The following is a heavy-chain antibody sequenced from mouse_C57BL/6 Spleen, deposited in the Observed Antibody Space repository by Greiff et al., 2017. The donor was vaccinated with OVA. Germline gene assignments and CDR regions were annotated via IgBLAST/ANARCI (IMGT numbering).Heavy chain of an antibody. J-gene: IGHJ2*01. CDR1: GYTFTDYY. V-gene: IGHV1-26*01. D-gene: IGHD1-1*01. Sequence: VQLQQSGPELVKPGASVKISCKASGYTFTDYYMNWVKQSHGKSLEWIGDINPNNGGTSYNQKFKGKATLTVDKSSSTAYMELRSLTSEDSAVYYCARPSSPVVEYYFDYWGQGTTLTVSS. CDR2: INPNNGGT. CDR3: ARPSSPVVEYYFDY.